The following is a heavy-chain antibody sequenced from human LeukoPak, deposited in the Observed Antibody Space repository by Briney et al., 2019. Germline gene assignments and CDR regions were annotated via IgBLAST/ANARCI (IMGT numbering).Heavy chain of an antibody. D-gene: IGHD2-2*01. J-gene: IGHJ4*02. Sequence: ASVKVSCKASGYTFTSYGISWVRQARGQGLEWMGWISAYNGNTNYAQKLKGRVTMTTDTSTSTAYMELRSLRSDDTAVYYCARVRSTSCYAPTDYWGQGTLVTVSS. CDR3: ARVRSTSCYAPTDY. V-gene: IGHV1-18*01. CDR2: ISAYNGNT. CDR1: GYTFTSYG.